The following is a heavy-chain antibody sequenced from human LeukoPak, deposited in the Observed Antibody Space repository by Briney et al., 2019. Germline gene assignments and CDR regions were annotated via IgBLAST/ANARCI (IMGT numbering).Heavy chain of an antibody. CDR3: AKGSAAGRPYYFDY. V-gene: IGHV3-74*01. J-gene: IGHJ4*02. CDR1: GFTFSSNW. D-gene: IGHD6-25*01. CDR2: INEDGSTT. Sequence: GGSLRLSCAASGFTFSSNWMHWVRQAPGKGLVWVSRINEDGSTTNYADSVKGRSTIFRDNAKNTLYLQMNSLRAEDTAVYFCAKGSAAGRPYYFDYWGQGTLVTVSS.